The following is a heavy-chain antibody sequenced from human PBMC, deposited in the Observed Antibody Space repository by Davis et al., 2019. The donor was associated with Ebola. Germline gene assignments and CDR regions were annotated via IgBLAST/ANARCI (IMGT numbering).Heavy chain of an antibody. V-gene: IGHV3-53*01. CDR3: AKHSGSITDDYLQYGMDV. J-gene: IGHJ6*02. Sequence: GESLKISCAASGFIVSDKYMSWVRQAPGKGLEWVSVIYRDGRTYYADSVKGRFTISRDNSKNTVYLQTNSLRAEDTAVYYCAKHSGSITDDYLQYGMDVWGRGTTVTVSS. CDR1: GFIVSDKY. D-gene: IGHD1-26*01. CDR2: IYRDGRT.